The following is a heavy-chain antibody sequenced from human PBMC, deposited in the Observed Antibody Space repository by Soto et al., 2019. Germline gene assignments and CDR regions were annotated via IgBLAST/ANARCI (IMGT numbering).Heavy chain of an antibody. CDR1: GGTFSSYA. J-gene: IGHJ6*02. V-gene: IGHV1-69*13. Sequence: ASVKVSCKASGGTFSSYAISWVRQAPGQGLEWMGGIIPIFGTANYAQKFQGRVTITADESTSTAYMELSSLSSEDTAVYYCARGPDKLLTSYYYYYGMDVWGQGTTATVSS. CDR2: IIPIFGTA. CDR3: ARGPDKLLTSYYYYYGMDV. D-gene: IGHD2-15*01.